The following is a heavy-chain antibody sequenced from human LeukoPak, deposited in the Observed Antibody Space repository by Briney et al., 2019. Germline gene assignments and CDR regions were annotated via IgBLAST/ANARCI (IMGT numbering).Heavy chain of an antibody. J-gene: IGHJ5*02. V-gene: IGHV3-30*02. CDR3: AKDYRQQLSGYNWFDP. CDR2: IRYDGSNK. Sequence: GGSLRLSCAASGFTFINAWMAWVRQAPGKGLEWVAFIRYDGSNKYYADSVKGRFTISRDNSKNTLYPQMNSLRAEDTAVYYCAKDYRQQLSGYNWFDPWGQGTLVTVSS. CDR1: GFTFINAW. D-gene: IGHD6-13*01.